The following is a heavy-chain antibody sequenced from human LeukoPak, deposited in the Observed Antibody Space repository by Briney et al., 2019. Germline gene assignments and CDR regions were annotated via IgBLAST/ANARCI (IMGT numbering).Heavy chain of an antibody. CDR3: ARDLESGAFDI. J-gene: IGHJ3*02. Sequence: SQTLSLTCTVSGGSISSGGYYWSWIRQPAGKGLEWIGRIYTSGSTNYNPSLKSRVTISVDTSKNQFSLKLSSVTAADTAVYYCARDLESGAFDIWGQGTMVTVSS. V-gene: IGHV4-61*02. D-gene: IGHD5-24*01. CDR1: GGSISSGGYY. CDR2: IYTSGST.